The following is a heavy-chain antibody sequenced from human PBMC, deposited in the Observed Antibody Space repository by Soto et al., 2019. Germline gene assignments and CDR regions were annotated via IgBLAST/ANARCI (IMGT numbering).Heavy chain of an antibody. D-gene: IGHD3-10*01. Sequence: GASVKVSCKASGYTFTSYDINWVRQATGQGLEWMGWMNPSSGNTGYAQKFQGRVTMTRNTSISTAYMELSSLRSEDTAVYYCARGRKLFGSFDYWGQGTLVTVSS. J-gene: IGHJ4*02. CDR1: GYTFTSYD. CDR2: MNPSSGNT. V-gene: IGHV1-8*01. CDR3: ARGRKLFGSFDY.